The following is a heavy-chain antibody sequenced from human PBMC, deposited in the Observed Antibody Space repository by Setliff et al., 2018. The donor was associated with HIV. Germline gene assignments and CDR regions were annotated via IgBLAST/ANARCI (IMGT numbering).Heavy chain of an antibody. V-gene: IGHV1-18*01. J-gene: IGHJ4*02. CDR3: ARGQYGDELFDY. CDR1: GYTFTNYG. D-gene: IGHD4-17*01. Sequence: GASVKVSCKASGYTFTNYGITWVRQAPGHGLEWMGWLASYNDDAHYAQNLQGRVTMTTDKSTSTAYMELRSLRSDDAAVYYCARGQYGDELFDYWGQGTLVTVSS. CDR2: LASYNDDA.